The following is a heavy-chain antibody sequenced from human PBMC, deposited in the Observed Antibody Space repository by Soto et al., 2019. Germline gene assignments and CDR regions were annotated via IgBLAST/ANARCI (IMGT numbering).Heavy chain of an antibody. CDR2: VSFDGSHK. CDR3: AKLGDAVSGYFDF. CDR1: GFTFSSYA. J-gene: IGHJ5*01. V-gene: IGHV3-30*18. D-gene: IGHD3-3*01. Sequence: PGGSLRLSCAASGFTFSSYAIHWVRQAPGKGLERVADVSFDGSHKTYAVPVRGRFTISRDNSKKTVYLQMNSLRAEDTALYYCAKLGDAVSGYFDFWGQGTQVTVSS.